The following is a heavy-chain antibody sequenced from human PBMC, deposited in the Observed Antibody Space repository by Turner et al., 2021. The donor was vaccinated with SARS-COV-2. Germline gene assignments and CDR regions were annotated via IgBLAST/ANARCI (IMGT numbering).Heavy chain of an antibody. Sequence: VQLVESGGGLVQPGGSLRLSCASYGFTSSSYDMHWVRQATVKGLEWFSVIGTAGDTYNPGAVKGRFTISRENAKNSLYLQMNTLRAGDTEVDYCARAKYESSGYYCYFDYWGQGTLVTVSS. CDR2: IGTAGDT. D-gene: IGHD3-22*01. V-gene: IGHV3-13*04. J-gene: IGHJ4*02. CDR1: GFTSSSYD. CDR3: ARAKYESSGYYCYFDY.